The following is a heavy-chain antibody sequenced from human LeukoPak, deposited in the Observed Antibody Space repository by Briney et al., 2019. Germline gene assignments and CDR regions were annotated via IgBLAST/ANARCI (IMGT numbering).Heavy chain of an antibody. CDR1: GFTFSNAW. J-gene: IGHJ3*02. Sequence: PGGSLRLSCAASGFTFSNAWMSWVRQAPGKGLEWVGRIKSKTDGGTTDYAAPVKGRFTISRDNSKNTLYLQMNSLRAEDTAVYYCADRAFDIWGQGTMVTVSS. V-gene: IGHV3-15*01. CDR3: ADRAFDI. CDR2: IKSKTDGGTT.